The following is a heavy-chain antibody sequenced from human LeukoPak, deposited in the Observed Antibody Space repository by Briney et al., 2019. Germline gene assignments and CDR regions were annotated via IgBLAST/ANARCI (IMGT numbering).Heavy chain of an antibody. CDR3: AMECTNGVCYPVGAFDI. D-gene: IGHD2-8*01. Sequence: SQTLSLTCTVSGGSISSGSYYWSWIRQPAGKGLEWIGRIYTSGSTNYNTSLKSRVTISVDTSKNQFSLKLSSVTAADTAVYYCAMECTNGVCYPVGAFDIWGQGTMVTVSS. V-gene: IGHV4-61*02. J-gene: IGHJ3*02. CDR2: IYTSGST. CDR1: GGSISSGSYY.